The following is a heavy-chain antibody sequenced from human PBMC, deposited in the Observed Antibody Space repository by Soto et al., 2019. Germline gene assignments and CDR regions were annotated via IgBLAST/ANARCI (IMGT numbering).Heavy chain of an antibody. J-gene: IGHJ5*02. Sequence: SVKVSCKASGGTFSSYTISWVRQAPGQGLEWMGRIIPILGIANYAQKFQGRVTITADKSTSTAYMELSSLRSEDTAVYYCARERIAAAGTEQDNWFDPWGQGTLVTVSS. D-gene: IGHD6-13*01. CDR3: ARERIAAAGTEQDNWFDP. CDR1: GGTFSSYT. V-gene: IGHV1-69*04. CDR2: IIPILGIA.